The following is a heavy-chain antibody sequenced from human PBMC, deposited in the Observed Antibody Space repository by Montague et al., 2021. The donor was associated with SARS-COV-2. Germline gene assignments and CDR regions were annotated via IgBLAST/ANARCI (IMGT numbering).Heavy chain of an antibody. CDR2: INSDGSST. D-gene: IGHD6-13*01. Sequence: SLRLSCAASGFTFSSYWMHWVRQAPGKGLVWVSRINSDGSSTSYADSVKGRFTISRDNAKNTLYLQMNSLRAEDTAVYYCARSGQQLLHPLATLYYYYGMDVWGQGTTVTVSS. CDR1: GFTFSSYW. J-gene: IGHJ6*02. V-gene: IGHV3-74*01. CDR3: ARSGQQLLHPLATLYYYYGMDV.